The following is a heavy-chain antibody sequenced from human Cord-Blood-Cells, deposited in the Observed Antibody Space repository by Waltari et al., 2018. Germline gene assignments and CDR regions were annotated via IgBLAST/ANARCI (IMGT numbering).Heavy chain of an antibody. Sequence: EVQLVETGGGLIQPGGSLRLSCAASGFTVSSNYMSWVRQAPGKGLEWVSVIYSGGSTYYADSVKGRFTISRDNSKNTLYLQMNSLRAEDTAVYYCARGYSGYGWGFDYWGQGTLVTVSS. J-gene: IGHJ4*02. CDR3: ARGYSGYGWGFDY. D-gene: IGHD5-12*01. CDR1: GFTVSSNY. V-gene: IGHV3-53*02. CDR2: IYSGGST.